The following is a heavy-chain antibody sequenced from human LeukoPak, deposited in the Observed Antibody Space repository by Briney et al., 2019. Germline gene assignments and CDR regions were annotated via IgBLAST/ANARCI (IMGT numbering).Heavy chain of an antibody. D-gene: IGHD3-22*01. CDR2: LRYDGSNI. Sequence: QSGGSLRLSCAASGFSFSNYGMHWVRQAPGKGLEWVAFLRYDGSNICYADSVKGRFTISRDNSKNTLYLQMNSLRADDTAVYYCASDVLNYYDSSGPERNHFDYWGQGTLVTVSS. J-gene: IGHJ4*02. CDR1: GFSFSNYG. CDR3: ASDVLNYYDSSGPERNHFDY. V-gene: IGHV3-30*02.